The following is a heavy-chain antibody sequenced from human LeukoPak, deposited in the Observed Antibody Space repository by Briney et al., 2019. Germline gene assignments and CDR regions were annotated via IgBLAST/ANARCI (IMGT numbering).Heavy chain of an antibody. D-gene: IGHD3-10*01. CDR1: GGTFSSYA. CDR3: ASPPHGSGSYYFDY. CDR2: IIPIFGTA. Sequence: GASVKVSCKASGGTFSSYAISWVRQAPGQGLEWMGGIIPIFGTANYAQKFQGRVTITADESTSTAYMELSSLRSEDTAVYYCASPPHGSGSYYFDYWGQGTLVTVSS. J-gene: IGHJ4*02. V-gene: IGHV1-69*13.